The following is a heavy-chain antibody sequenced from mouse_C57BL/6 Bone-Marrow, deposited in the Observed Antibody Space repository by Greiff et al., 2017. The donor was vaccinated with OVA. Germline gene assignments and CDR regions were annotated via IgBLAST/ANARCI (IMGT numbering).Heavy chain of an antibody. CDR1: GYTFTSYW. Sequence: QVQLQQPGAELVMPGASVKLSCKASGYTFTSYWMHWVKQRPGQGLEWIGEIDPSDSYTKYNQKFKGKSTLTVDKSSSTAYLPLSSLTSEDSAVYFCARANSNYERGYYAMDYWGQGTSVTVSS. D-gene: IGHD2-5*01. CDR3: ARANSNYERGYYAMDY. V-gene: IGHV1-69*01. J-gene: IGHJ4*01. CDR2: IDPSDSYT.